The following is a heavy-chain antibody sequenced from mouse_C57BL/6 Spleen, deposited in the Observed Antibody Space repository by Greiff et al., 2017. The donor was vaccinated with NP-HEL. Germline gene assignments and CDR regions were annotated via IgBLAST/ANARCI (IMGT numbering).Heavy chain of an antibody. CDR3: ARVGNGYAMDY. D-gene: IGHD4-1*01. V-gene: IGHV3-6*01. CDR1: GYSITSGYY. Sequence: VQLKESGPGLVKPSQSLSLTCSVTGYSITSGYYWNWIRQFPGNKLEWMGYISYDGSNNYNPSLKNRISITRDTSKNQFFLKLNSVTTEDTATYYCARVGNGYAMDYWGQGTSVTVSS. J-gene: IGHJ4*01. CDR2: ISYDGSN.